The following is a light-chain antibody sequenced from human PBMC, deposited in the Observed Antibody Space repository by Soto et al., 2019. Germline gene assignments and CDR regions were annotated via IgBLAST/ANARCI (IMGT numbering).Light chain of an antibody. Sequence: VMTQSPATLSVSPGERATLSCWASETVATTLAWYQQQPGQAPRLLISGASTRAAGISDRFRGSGSGTEFTLTISSLRSEDSAIYYCQQYFEWPPMTFGQGTKVEI. CDR3: QQYFEWPPMT. CDR2: GAS. V-gene: IGKV3-15*01. J-gene: IGKJ1*01. CDR1: ETVATT.